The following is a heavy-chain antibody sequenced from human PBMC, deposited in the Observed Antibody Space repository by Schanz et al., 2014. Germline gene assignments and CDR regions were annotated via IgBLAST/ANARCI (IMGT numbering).Heavy chain of an antibody. V-gene: IGHV3-66*01. Sequence: EVQLVESGGGLVQPGGSLRLSCAASGFTVSSNYMSWVRQAPGKGLEWVSVIYSGGSTYYADSVKGRFTISRDNSKNTLYLQMNSLRAEDTAVYYCARDRQQLVGRIGYYYGMDVWGQGTMVTVSS. CDR3: ARDRQQLVGRIGYYYGMDV. D-gene: IGHD6-13*01. J-gene: IGHJ6*02. CDR1: GFTVSSNY. CDR2: IYSGGST.